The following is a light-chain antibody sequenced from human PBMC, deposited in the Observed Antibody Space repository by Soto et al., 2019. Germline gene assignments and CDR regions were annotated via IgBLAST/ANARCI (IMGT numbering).Light chain of an antibody. Sequence: DIVMTQSPLSLPVTPGEPASISCRSSQSLLHSNGYNYLDWYLQKPGQSPQLLIYTASSLQSGVPSRFSGSGSGTDFTLTVSSLQPEDFATYFCQQTYNMPLTFGGGTKVDI. CDR3: QQTYNMPLT. CDR1: QSLLHSNGYNY. J-gene: IGKJ4*01. V-gene: IGKV2-28*01. CDR2: TAS.